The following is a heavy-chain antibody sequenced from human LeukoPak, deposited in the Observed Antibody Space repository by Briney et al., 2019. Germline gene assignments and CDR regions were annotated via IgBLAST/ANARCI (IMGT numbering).Heavy chain of an antibody. CDR1: GGSISSSSYY. CDR2: IYHSGST. J-gene: IGHJ6*03. D-gene: IGHD2-2*01. CDR3: ARGAVVENYYYYYMDV. Sequence: PSETLSLTCTVSGGSISSSSYYWGWIRQPPGKGLEWIGSIYHSGSTYYNPSLKSRVTISVDTSKNQFSLRLSSVTAADTAVYYCARGAVVENYYYYYMDVWGKGTTVAVSS. V-gene: IGHV4-39*07.